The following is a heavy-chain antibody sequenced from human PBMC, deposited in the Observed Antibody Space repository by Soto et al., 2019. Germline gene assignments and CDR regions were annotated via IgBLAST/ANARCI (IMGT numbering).Heavy chain of an antibody. CDR1: GFTFSSYG. D-gene: IGHD2-2*01. V-gene: IGHV3-30*18. CDR2: ISYDGSNK. J-gene: IGHJ6*02. Sequence: GGSLRLSCAASGFTFSSYGMHWFRQAPGKGLEWVAVISYDGSNKYYADSVKGRFTISRDNSKNTLYLQMNSLRAEDTAVYYCAKVEPAAIYYYYGMDAWGQGTTVNVSS. CDR3: AKVEPAAIYYYYGMDA.